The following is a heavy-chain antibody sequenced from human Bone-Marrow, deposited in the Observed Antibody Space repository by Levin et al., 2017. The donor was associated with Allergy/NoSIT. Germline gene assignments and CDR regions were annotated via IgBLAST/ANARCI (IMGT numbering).Heavy chain of an antibody. V-gene: IGHV4-39*01. J-gene: IGHJ4*02. D-gene: IGHD3-10*01. CDR2: VYYTGST. CDR1: GGSISSSTYS. CDR3: ARAPYYGPARPYQSDY. Sequence: KSSETLSLTCSVSGGSISSSTYSWGWIRQPPGKGLEWIGNVYYTGSTHYNPSLKSRVTISADTSKNQFSLKLSSVTAADTAVYYCARAPYYGPARPYQSDYWGQGTLVTVSS.